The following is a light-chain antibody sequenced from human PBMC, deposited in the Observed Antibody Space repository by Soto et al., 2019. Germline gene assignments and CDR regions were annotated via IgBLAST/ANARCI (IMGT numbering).Light chain of an antibody. V-gene: IGKV3-15*01. J-gene: IGKJ1*01. CDR1: QSISSN. CDR2: GAS. CDR3: QHYNNWPPTWT. Sequence: EIVMTQSPATLSVSPGERATLSCRASQSISSNLAWHQQKPGQAPRVLIYGASTRATGVPARFSGSGSGTEFTLTISSLQSEDFAVYFCQHYNNWPPTWTFGQGTKVDI.